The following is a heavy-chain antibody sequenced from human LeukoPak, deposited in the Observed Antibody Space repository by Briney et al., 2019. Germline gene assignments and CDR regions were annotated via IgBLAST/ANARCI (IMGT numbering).Heavy chain of an antibody. D-gene: IGHD3-3*01. J-gene: IGHJ4*02. Sequence: ASVKVSCKASGYTFTGYYMHWVRQAPGQGLEWMGWINPNSGGTNYAQKFQGRVTMTRDTSISTAYMELSRLRSDDTAVYYCARGPTYYDFWSGYYPYYFDYWGQGTLVTVSS. V-gene: IGHV1-2*02. CDR2: INPNSGGT. CDR1: GYTFTGYY. CDR3: ARGPTYYDFWSGYYPYYFDY.